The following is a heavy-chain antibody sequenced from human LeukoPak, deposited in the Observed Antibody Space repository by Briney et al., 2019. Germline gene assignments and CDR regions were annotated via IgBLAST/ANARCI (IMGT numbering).Heavy chain of an antibody. CDR1: GGSFSGYY. CDR3: AEEGTESH. J-gene: IGHJ4*02. V-gene: IGHV4-34*01. D-gene: IGHD1-1*01. CDR2: INHSGST. Sequence: SSETLSLTCAVYGGSFSGYYWSWIRQPPGKGLEWIGEINHSGSTNYNPSLKSRVTISVDTSKNQFSLRLSSVTAADTAVYYCAEEGTESHWGQGTLVTVSS.